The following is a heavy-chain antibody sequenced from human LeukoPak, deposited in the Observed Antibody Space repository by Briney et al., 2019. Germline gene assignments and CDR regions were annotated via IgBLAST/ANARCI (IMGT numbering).Heavy chain of an antibody. D-gene: IGHD3-22*01. CDR3: ARGWFPFFTMTESDWFDP. V-gene: IGHV1-8*03. CDR2: MNPNSGNT. CDR1: GYTFTSYD. J-gene: IGHJ5*02. Sequence: GASVKVSCKASGYTFTSYDINWVRQATGQGLEWMGWMNPNSGNTGYAQKFQGRVTITRNTSISTAYMELSSLRSEDTAVYYCARGWFPFFTMTESDWFDPWGRGTLVTVSS.